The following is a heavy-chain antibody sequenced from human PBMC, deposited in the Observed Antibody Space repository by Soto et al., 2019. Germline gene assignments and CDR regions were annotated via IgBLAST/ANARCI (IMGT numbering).Heavy chain of an antibody. J-gene: IGHJ3*02. CDR1: RFTFSTYG. Sequence: GGSLRLSCAASRFTFSTYGMHWVRQAPGKGLEWVSFISYDGSNKYYADSVKGRFTISRDNSKNTLHLQMSSLRAEDTAVYYCAKDLKDPRHNWNDAFLWAFDIWGQGTMVTVSS. V-gene: IGHV3-30*18. D-gene: IGHD1-20*01. CDR3: AKDLKDPRHNWNDAFLWAFDI. CDR2: ISYDGSNK.